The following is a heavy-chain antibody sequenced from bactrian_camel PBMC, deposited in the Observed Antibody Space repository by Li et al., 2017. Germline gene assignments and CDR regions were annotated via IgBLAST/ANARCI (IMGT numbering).Heavy chain of an antibody. J-gene: IGHJ7*01. Sequence: SGGGSVQAGESLKLSCAVSGYTYALYCMGWFRQAPGKEREGVTAIDGYGGTDYANSVKGRFTISRDNSKNTLYLQMNSLEPEDTAMYYCAAEERSLIGEPCKNAQMTRPMDYWGKGTQVTVS. D-gene: IGHD1*01. V-gene: IGHV3S55*01. CDR2: IDGYGGT. CDR1: GYTYALYC.